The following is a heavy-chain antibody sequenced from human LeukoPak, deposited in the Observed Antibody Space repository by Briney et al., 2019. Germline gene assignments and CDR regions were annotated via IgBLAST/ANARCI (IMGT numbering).Heavy chain of an antibody. D-gene: IGHD3-10*01. Sequence: SETLSLTCAVCGGSFSGYYWSWIRQPPGKGLEWIGEINHSGSTNYTPSLKSRLTISVDTSKNQFSLKLSSVTAADTAVYYCARGRGVAAKDYWGQGTLVTVSS. CDR3: ARGRGVAAKDY. J-gene: IGHJ4*02. V-gene: IGHV4-34*01. CDR1: GGSFSGYY. CDR2: INHSGST.